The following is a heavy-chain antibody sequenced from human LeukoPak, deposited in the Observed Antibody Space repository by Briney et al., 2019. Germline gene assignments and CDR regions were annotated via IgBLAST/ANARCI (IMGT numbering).Heavy chain of an antibody. CDR2: IYYSGST. Sequence: PSETLSLTCTVSGGSISSSSYYWGWIRQPPGKGLEWIGSIYYSGSTYYNPSLKSRVTISVDTSKNQFSLKLSSVTAADTAVYYCARLALQEVGATQTYYLDYRGQGTLVTVSS. D-gene: IGHD1-26*01. CDR3: ARLALQEVGATQTYYLDY. CDR1: GGSISSSSYY. J-gene: IGHJ4*02. V-gene: IGHV4-39*07.